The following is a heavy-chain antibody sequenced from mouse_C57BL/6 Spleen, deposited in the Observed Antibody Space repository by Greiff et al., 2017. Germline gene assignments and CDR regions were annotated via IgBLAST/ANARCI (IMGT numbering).Heavy chain of an antibody. CDR1: GYTFTSYW. CDR3: ARSRGSSGYCDY. V-gene: IGHV1-61*01. J-gene: IGHJ2*01. Sequence: QVHVKQPGAELVRPGSSVKLSCKASGYTFTSYWLDWVTQRPGQGLEWIGNIYPSDSETPYNQKFKDKATLTVDKSSSTAYMQLSSLTSEDSAVYYCARSRGSSGYCDYWGQGTTLTVSS. D-gene: IGHD3-2*02. CDR2: IYPSDSET.